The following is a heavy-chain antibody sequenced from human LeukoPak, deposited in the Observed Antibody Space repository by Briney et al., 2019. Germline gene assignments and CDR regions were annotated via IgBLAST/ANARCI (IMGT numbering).Heavy chain of an antibody. D-gene: IGHD6-13*01. V-gene: IGHV3-13*01. J-gene: IGHJ6*02. CDR3: ARVGGSGIAAAGNQDYGMDV. CDR2: IGTAGDT. Sequence: GGSLRLSCAASGFTFSSYDMHWVRHATGKGLEWVSAIGTAGDTYYPGSVKGRFTISRENAKNSLYLQMNSLRAGDTAVYYCARVGGSGIAAAGNQDYGMDVWGQGTTVTVSS. CDR1: GFTFSSYD.